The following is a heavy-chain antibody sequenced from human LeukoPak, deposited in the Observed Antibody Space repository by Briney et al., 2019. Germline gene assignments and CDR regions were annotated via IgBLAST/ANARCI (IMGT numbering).Heavy chain of an antibody. J-gene: IGHJ4*02. Sequence: SETLSLTCTVSGGSISSSTYYWGWIRQPPGRGLEWIGSIYYSGSTYYNPSLKSRVTISVDTSKNQFSLKVNSVTAADTAVYYCARHRDYNIDYFDYWGQGTLVTVSS. CDR3: ARHRDYNIDYFDY. CDR2: IYYSGST. D-gene: IGHD4-11*01. V-gene: IGHV4-39*01. CDR1: GGSISSSTYY.